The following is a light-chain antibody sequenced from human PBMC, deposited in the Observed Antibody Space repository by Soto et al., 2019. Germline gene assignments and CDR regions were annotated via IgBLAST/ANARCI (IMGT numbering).Light chain of an antibody. CDR2: DAS. Sequence: DIQMTRSPSSLSASVWDGVAINCQASQDISNYLNWYQQKPGKAPKLLIYDASSLESGVPSRFSGSGSGTEFTLTISSLQPDDFATYHCQQYNTYFTFGGGTKVDI. J-gene: IGKJ4*01. V-gene: IGKV1-5*01. CDR3: QQYNTYFT. CDR1: QDISNY.